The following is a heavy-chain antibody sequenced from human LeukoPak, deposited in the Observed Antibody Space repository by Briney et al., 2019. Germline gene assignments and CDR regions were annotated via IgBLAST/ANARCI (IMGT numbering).Heavy chain of an antibody. CDR1: GGTFSSYA. D-gene: IGHD3-3*01. CDR2: IIPIFGTA. Sequence: ASVKVSCKASGGTFSSYATSWVRQAPGQGLEWMGRIIPIFGTANYAQKFQGRVTITTDESTSTAYVELSSLRSEDTAVYYCARDGFTIFGVAYLPGWFDPWGQGTLVTVSS. V-gene: IGHV1-69*05. J-gene: IGHJ5*02. CDR3: ARDGFTIFGVAYLPGWFDP.